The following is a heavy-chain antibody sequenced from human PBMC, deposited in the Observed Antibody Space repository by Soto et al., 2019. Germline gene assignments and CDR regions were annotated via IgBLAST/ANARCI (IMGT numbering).Heavy chain of an antibody. CDR3: ARTRDYYGSGSHYKRVNWFDP. CDR2: INHSGST. D-gene: IGHD3-10*01. J-gene: IGHJ5*02. CDR1: GGSFSGYY. Sequence: SETLSLTCAVYGGSFSGYYWSWIRQPPGKGLEWIGEINHSGSTNYNPSLKSRVTISVDTSKNQFSLKLSSVTAADTAVYYCARTRDYYGSGSHYKRVNWFDPWGQGTLVTVSS. V-gene: IGHV4-34*01.